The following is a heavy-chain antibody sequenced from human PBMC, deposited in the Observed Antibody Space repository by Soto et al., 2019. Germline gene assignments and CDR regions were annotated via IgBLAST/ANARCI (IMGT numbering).Heavy chain of an antibody. CDR1: WYTFHCYV. Sequence: LMKVPCNASWYTFHCYVLHSGRLAPRQRLAGMGRINAGNGNTKHSQKFQGRVTITRDTSTSTADMELSSLRSEDTAVYYCARDLGGCSAGSCRYNWLDSWGQGTLDSV. CDR2: INAGNGNT. D-gene: IGHD2-15*01. J-gene: IGHJ5*01. V-gene: IGHV1-3*01. CDR3: ARDLGGCSAGSCRYNWLDS.